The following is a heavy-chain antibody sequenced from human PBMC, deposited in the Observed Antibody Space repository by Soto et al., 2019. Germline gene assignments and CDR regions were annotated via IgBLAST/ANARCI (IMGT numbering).Heavy chain of an antibody. D-gene: IGHD3-22*01. CDR1: GYTFTSYY. CDR3: ARLTYYYDSSGFQGDY. J-gene: IGHJ4*02. Sequence: ASVKVSCKASGYTFTSYYMHWVRQAPGQGLEWMGIINPSGGSTSYAQKFQGRVTMTRDTSTSTVYMELSSLRSEDTAVYYCARLTYYYDSSGFQGDYWGQGTLVTVSS. V-gene: IGHV1-46*01. CDR2: INPSGGST.